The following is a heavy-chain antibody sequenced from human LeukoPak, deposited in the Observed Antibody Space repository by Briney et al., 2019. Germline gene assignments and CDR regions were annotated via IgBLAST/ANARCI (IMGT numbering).Heavy chain of an antibody. Sequence: SQTLSLTCAISGDSVSRNSAAWNWIRQSPSRGLEWLGRTHYRSKWYNDYAESVKSRITINPVTSKNQFTLQLNSVTPEESGVYYCVRGRGDYYGTDVWGQGTTVTVSS. CDR2: THYRSKWYN. CDR1: GDSVSRNSAA. V-gene: IGHV6-1*01. CDR3: VRGRGDYYGTDV. J-gene: IGHJ6*02.